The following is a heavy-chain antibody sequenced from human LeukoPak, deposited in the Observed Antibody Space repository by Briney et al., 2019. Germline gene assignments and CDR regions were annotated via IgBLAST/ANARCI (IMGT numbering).Heavy chain of an antibody. CDR2: ISAYNGNT. V-gene: IGHV1-18*01. CDR1: GYTFTSYG. D-gene: IGHD3-22*01. CDR3: ARSGPSRYYDSSGYSDY. Sequence: ASVNVSCKASGYTFTSYGISWVRQAPGQGLEWMGWISAYNGNTNYAQKLQGRVTMTTDTSTSTAYMELRSLRSDDTAVYYCARSGPSRYYDSSGYSDYWGQGTLVTVSS. J-gene: IGHJ4*02.